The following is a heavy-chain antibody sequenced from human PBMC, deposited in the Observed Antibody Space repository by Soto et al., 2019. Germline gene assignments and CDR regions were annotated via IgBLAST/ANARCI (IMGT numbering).Heavy chain of an antibody. CDR1: GGTFSSYA. J-gene: IGHJ6*02. CDR3: ARDDPRGIAAAGWEEYYYFGMDV. CDR2: IIPIFGTA. V-gene: IGHV1-69*01. Sequence: QVQLVQSGAEVKKPGSSVKVSCKASGGTFSSYAISWVRQAPGQGLEWMGGIIPIFGTANYAQKFQGRVTITADESTSTAYMELSRLRSEDTAVYYCARDDPRGIAAAGWEEYYYFGMDVWGQGTTVTVSS. D-gene: IGHD6-13*01.